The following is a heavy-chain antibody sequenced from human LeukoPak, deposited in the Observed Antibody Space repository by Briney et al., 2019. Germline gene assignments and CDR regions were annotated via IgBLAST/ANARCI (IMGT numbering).Heavy chain of an antibody. Sequence: SETLSLTCTVSGGSISSYYWSWIRQPPGKGLKWIGYIYYSGSTNYNPSLKSRVTISVDTSKNQFSLKLSSVTAADTAVYYCASFGSSSWYGGYYYYGMDVWGQGTTVTVSS. D-gene: IGHD6-13*01. CDR2: IYYSGST. V-gene: IGHV4-59*01. J-gene: IGHJ6*02. CDR1: GGSISSYY. CDR3: ASFGSSSWYGGYYYYGMDV.